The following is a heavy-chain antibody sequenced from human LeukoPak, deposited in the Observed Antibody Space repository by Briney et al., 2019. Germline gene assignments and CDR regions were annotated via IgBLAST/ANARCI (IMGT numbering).Heavy chain of an antibody. CDR2: ISGSGGST. D-gene: IGHD3-22*01. Sequence: PGGSLRLSCEASGFTFSNYGMSWVRQAPGKGLEWVSGISGSGGSTYYADSVKGRFTISRDNFRNTLYLQMNSLRAEDTALYYCAKVWEAYLDMIVYNFRTNSFDTWGQGTLVTVSS. J-gene: IGHJ5*01. CDR1: GFTFSNYG. V-gene: IGHV3-23*01. CDR3: AKVWEAYLDMIVYNFRTNSFDT.